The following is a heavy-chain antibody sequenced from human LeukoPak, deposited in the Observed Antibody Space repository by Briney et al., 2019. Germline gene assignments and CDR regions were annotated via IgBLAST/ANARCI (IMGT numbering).Heavy chain of an antibody. V-gene: IGHV1-2*06. CDR2: INPNSGGT. D-gene: IGHD1-26*01. CDR1: GYTFTGYY. Sequence: GASVKVSCKASGYTFTGYYMHWVRQAPGQGLEWMGRINPNSGGTNYAQKFQGRVTMTGDTSISTAYMELSRLRSGDMPVYYCARVPIVGATSWGFDFWGQGTLVTVSS. CDR3: ARVPIVGATSWGFDF. J-gene: IGHJ4*02.